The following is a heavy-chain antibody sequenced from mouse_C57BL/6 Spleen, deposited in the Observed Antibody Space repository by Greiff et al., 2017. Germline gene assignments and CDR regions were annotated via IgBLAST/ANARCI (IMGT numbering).Heavy chain of an antibody. CDR1: GSTFTSYW. Sequence: VQLQQPGAELVKPGASVKLSCKASGSTFTSYWMQWVKQRPGQGLEWIGEIAPSDSYTTSNKKFKGKATLTVDPSSSTAYWQLSSLTSEDAAVYYCARFRYDGYYGDYWGQGTTLTVSS. J-gene: IGHJ2*01. CDR2: IAPSDSYT. CDR3: ARFRYDGYYGDY. D-gene: IGHD2-3*01. V-gene: IGHV1-50*01.